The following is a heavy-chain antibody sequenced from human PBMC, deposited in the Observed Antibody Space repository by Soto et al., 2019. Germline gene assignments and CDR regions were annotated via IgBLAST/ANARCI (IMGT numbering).Heavy chain of an antibody. J-gene: IGHJ6*03. V-gene: IGHV1-18*01. CDR2: ISAYNGNT. CDR1: GYTFTSYG. D-gene: IGHD3-10*01. Sequence: ASVKVSCKASGYTFTSYGISWVRQAPGQGLEWMGWISAYNGNTNYAQKLQGRVTMTTDTSTSTAYMELRSLRSDDTAVYYCARMVRGVIKVGYYYYMDVWGKGTTVTVSS. CDR3: ARMVRGVIKVGYYYYMDV.